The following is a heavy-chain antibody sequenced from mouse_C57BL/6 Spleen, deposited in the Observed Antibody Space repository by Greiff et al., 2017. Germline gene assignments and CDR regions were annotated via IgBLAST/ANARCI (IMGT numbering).Heavy chain of an antibody. Sequence: QVQLQQSGAELVRPGSSVKLSCKASGYTFTSYWMDWVKQRPGQGLEWIGNIYPSDSETHYNQKFKDKATLTVDKSSSTAYMQLSSLTSEDSAVYYCARPIYYGNYWYFDVWGTGTTVTVSS. CDR1: GYTFTSYW. D-gene: IGHD2-1*01. J-gene: IGHJ1*03. CDR3: ARPIYYGNYWYFDV. V-gene: IGHV1-61*01. CDR2: IYPSDSET.